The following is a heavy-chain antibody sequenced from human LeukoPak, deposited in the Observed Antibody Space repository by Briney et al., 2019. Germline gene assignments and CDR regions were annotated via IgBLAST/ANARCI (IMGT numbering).Heavy chain of an antibody. J-gene: IGHJ4*02. Sequence: PGGSLRLSCAASGFAFSNYGLHLVRQAPGKGLEWVACIQYDGSNKFHTDSVKGRFTISRDNSKNTLFLQMNSLRAEDTAVYYCAKPGGRVGESLNGIDYWGQGTLVTVS. V-gene: IGHV3-30*02. CDR2: IQYDGSNK. CDR3: AKPGGRVGESLNGIDY. CDR1: GFAFSNYG. D-gene: IGHD3-10*01.